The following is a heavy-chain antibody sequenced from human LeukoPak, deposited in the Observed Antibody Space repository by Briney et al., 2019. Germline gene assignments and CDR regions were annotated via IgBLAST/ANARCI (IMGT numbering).Heavy chain of an antibody. Sequence: GGSLRLSCAASGFTFSSYSMNWVRQAPGKGLEWVSSISSSSSYIYYADSVKGRFTISRDNAKNSLYLQMNSLRAEDTAVYYCARARVGATRSGFDYWGQGTLVTVSS. CDR2: ISSSSSYI. CDR3: ARARVGATRSGFDY. CDR1: GFTFSSYS. J-gene: IGHJ4*02. D-gene: IGHD1-26*01. V-gene: IGHV3-21*01.